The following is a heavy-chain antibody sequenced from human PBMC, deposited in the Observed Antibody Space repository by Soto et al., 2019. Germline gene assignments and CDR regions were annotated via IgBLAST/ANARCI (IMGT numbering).Heavy chain of an antibody. D-gene: IGHD7-27*01. CDR2: IYWSDDK. CDR1: GFSLTTSVVA. Sequence: QITLKESGPTLVKPTQTITMICTFSGFSLTTSVVAVGWIRQPPGKALEWLAHIYWSDDKRYTPSLKNRLTLTKETSKNQVVRPLTNMYPEDTATYNCALETGSPEGFGMDVWGQGTTVTVAS. J-gene: IGHJ6*02. V-gene: IGHV2-5*01. CDR3: ALETGSPEGFGMDV.